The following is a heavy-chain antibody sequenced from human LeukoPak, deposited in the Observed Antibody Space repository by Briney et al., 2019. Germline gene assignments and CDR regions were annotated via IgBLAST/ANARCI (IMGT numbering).Heavy chain of an antibody. J-gene: IGHJ4*02. CDR1: GVSISSSSYY. Sequence: SETLSLTCTVSGVSISSSSYYWGWIRQPPGKGLEWIGSIYYSGSTYYNPSLKSRVTMSVDTSKNQFSLKMSSVTAADTAVYYCARTATYYSNYYFDYWGQGTLVTVSS. CDR3: ARTATYYSNYYFDY. V-gene: IGHV4-39*07. CDR2: IYYSGST. D-gene: IGHD3-22*01.